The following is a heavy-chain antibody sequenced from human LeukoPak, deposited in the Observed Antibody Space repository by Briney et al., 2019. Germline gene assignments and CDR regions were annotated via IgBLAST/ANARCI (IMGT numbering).Heavy chain of an antibody. CDR3: ARESNPVVVPADNWFDP. CDR1: GFTFSGYA. Sequence: PGGSLRLSCAAFGFTFSGYAMHWVRQAPGKGLEWVAVISYDGSNKYYADSVKGRFTISRDNSKNTLYLQMNSLRAEDTAVYYCARESNPVVVPADNWFDPWGQGTLVTVSS. D-gene: IGHD2-2*01. CDR2: ISYDGSNK. V-gene: IGHV3-30*01. J-gene: IGHJ5*02.